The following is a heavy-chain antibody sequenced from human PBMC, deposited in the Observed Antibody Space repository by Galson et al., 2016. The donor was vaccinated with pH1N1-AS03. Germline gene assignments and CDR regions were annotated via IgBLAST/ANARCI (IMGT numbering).Heavy chain of an antibody. V-gene: IGHV1-18*01. CDR1: GYTFTNYG. J-gene: IGHJ4*02. CDR2: IGTYT. Sequence: VKVSCKASGYTFTNYGISWVRQAPGQGLEYMGWIGTYTIYAQKLQGRVTMTTDTSTSTAYMELRSLRSDDTAVYYCARSGSGSFYEGDFWGQETLVSVSS. CDR3: ARSGSGSFYEGDF. D-gene: IGHD3-10*01.